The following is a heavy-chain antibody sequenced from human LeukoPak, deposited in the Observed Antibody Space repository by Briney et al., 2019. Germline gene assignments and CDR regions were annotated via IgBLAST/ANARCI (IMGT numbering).Heavy chain of an antibody. D-gene: IGHD3-3*01. CDR1: GFTFSSYA. CDR3: AKDSRGRFLEWLSNKYYFDY. J-gene: IGHJ4*02. CDR2: ISGSGGST. V-gene: IGHV3-23*01. Sequence: PGGSLRLSCAASGFTFSSYAMSWVRQALGKGLEWVSAISGSGGSTYYADSVKGRFTISRDNSKNTLYLQMNSLRAEDTAVYYCAKDSRGRFLEWLSNKYYFDYWGQGTLVTVSS.